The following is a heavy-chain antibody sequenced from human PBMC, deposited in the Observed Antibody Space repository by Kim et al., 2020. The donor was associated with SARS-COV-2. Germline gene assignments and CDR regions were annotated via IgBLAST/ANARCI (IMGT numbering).Heavy chain of an antibody. CDR2: INPNSGGT. CDR3: ARVAYGDYGPACYFDY. Sequence: ASVKVSCKASGYTFTGYYMHWVRQAPGQGLEWMGWINPNSGGTNYAQKFQGRVTMTRDTSISTAYMELSRLRSDDTAVYYCARVAYGDYGPACYFDYWGQGTLVTVSS. CDR1: GYTFTGYY. V-gene: IGHV1-2*02. J-gene: IGHJ4*02. D-gene: IGHD4-17*01.